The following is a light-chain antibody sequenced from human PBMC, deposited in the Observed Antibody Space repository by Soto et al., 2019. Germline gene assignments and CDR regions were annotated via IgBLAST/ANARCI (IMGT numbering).Light chain of an antibody. CDR1: QAISTW. J-gene: IGKJ1*01. V-gene: IGKV1D-12*01. Sequence: DIQMTQSPSSVSASVGDRVTITCRASQAISTWLAWYQQKPGKAPKLLIYAESNLQTGVPSRFSGSGAGTDFTLTIRSLQPEDFATYYCRQANSLPRTFGQGNKVEIK. CDR3: RQANSLPRT. CDR2: AES.